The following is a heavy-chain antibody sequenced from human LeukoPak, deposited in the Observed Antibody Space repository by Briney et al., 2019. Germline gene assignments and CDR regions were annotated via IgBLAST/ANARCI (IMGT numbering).Heavy chain of an antibody. J-gene: IGHJ4*02. CDR3: ASSYTAMGPFDY. Sequence: PSETLSLTCTVSGGSISSYHWSWIRQPPGKGLECIGYIYYSGSTNYNPSLKSRVTISVDTSKNQFSLKLSSVTAADTAVYYCASSYTAMGPFDYWGQGTLVTVSS. D-gene: IGHD5-18*01. V-gene: IGHV4-59*01. CDR1: GGSISSYH. CDR2: IYYSGST.